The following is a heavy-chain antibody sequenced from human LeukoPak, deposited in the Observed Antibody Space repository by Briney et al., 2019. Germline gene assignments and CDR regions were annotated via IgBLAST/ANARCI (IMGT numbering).Heavy chain of an antibody. J-gene: IGHJ4*02. CDR1: GFTFYNYA. CDR2: ISGSGGST. D-gene: IGHD6-19*01. V-gene: IGHV3-23*01. Sequence: PGGSLRLSCAASGFTFYNYAMSWVRQAPGKGLEWVSGISGSGGSTFYAESVKGRFTISRDNSKLYLQMNSLGAEDTAVYYCAKRGVQQWLVDWYFDYWGQGTLVTVSS. CDR3: AKRGVQQWLVDWYFDY.